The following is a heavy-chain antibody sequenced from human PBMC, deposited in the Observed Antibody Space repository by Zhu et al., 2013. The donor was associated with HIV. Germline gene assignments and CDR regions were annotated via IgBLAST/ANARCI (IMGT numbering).Heavy chain of an antibody. Sequence: HVQLVQSGAEVKKPGSSVRVSCRTSGGTFTDHAINWVRQAPGQGLEWMGWINPKSGGTNYAQKFQGRVTMTRDTTISTAYMELSRLRSDDTAVYYCAREGGAADPTDYYYMDVWGKGTTVTVSS. V-gene: IGHV1-2*02. CDR3: AREGGAADPTDYYYMDV. CDR2: INPKSGGT. J-gene: IGHJ6*03. CDR1: GGTFTDHA. D-gene: IGHD6-13*01.